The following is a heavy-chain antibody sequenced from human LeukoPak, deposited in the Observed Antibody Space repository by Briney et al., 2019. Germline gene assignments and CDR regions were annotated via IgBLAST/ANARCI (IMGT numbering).Heavy chain of an antibody. V-gene: IGHV3-66*01. J-gene: IGHJ6*02. D-gene: IGHD3-3*01. CDR1: GFTFSDYY. CDR3: ARVNYDFYTRNYYYYYGMDV. Sequence: GGSQRLSCAASGFTFSDYYMSWLPQAPGKGLEWVSVIYSGGSTYYADSVKGRFTISRDNSKNTLYLQMNSLRAEDTAVYYCARVNYDFYTRNYYYYYGMDVWGQGTTVTVSS. CDR2: IYSGGST.